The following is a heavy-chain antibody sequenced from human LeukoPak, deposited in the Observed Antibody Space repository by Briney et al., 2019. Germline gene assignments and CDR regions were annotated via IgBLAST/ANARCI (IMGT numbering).Heavy chain of an antibody. CDR1: GGSFSGYY. CDR3: ARSQWLIALDY. CDR2: INHSGST. D-gene: IGHD6-19*01. Sequence: SETLSLTCAVYGGSFSGYYWSWIRQPPGKGLEWIGEINHSGSTNYIPSLKSRVTISVDTSKSQFSLRLSSVTAADTAVYYCARSQWLIALDYWGQGTLVTVSS. J-gene: IGHJ4*02. V-gene: IGHV4-34*01.